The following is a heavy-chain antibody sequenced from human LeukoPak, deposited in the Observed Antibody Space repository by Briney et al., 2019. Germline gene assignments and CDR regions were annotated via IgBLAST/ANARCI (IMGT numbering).Heavy chain of an antibody. J-gene: IGHJ4*02. D-gene: IGHD2-15*01. CDR2: INHSGST. CDR1: GGSISSGSYY. CDR3: ARGPAATFDY. V-gene: IGHV4-61*10. Sequence: PSETLSLTCTVSGGSISSGSYYWSWIRQPAGKGLEWIGEINHSGSTNYNPSLKSRVTISVDTSKNQFSLKLSSVTAADTAVYYCARGPAATFDYWGQGTLVTVSS.